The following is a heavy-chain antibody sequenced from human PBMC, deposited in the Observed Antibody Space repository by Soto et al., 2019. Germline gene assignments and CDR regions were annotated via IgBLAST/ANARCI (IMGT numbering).Heavy chain of an antibody. CDR3: ASAYCSSTSCHYYFDY. CDR1: GFTFSGYW. D-gene: IGHD2-2*01. V-gene: IGHV3-74*01. J-gene: IGHJ4*02. CDR2: INSDGSTT. Sequence: EVQLVESGGGLVQPGGSLRLSCAASGFTFSGYWMHWVRQAAGKGLVWVSRINSDGSTTNYADSVKGRFTISRDNAKNTLYLQMNSLRAEDTAVYYCASAYCSSTSCHYYFDYWGQGTLVTVSS.